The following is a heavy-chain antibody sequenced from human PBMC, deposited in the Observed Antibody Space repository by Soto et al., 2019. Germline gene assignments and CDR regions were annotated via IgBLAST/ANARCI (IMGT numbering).Heavy chain of an antibody. Sequence: GGSLRLSCAASGFTFSSYAMSWVRQAPGKGLEWVSAISGSGGSTYYADSVKGRFTISRDNSKNTLYLQMNSLRAEDTALYYCAKSSGPEQGSCSGGSCYDNLYFQHWGQGTLVTVSS. CDR1: GFTFSSYA. CDR2: ISGSGGST. D-gene: IGHD2-15*01. J-gene: IGHJ1*01. V-gene: IGHV3-23*01. CDR3: AKSSGPEQGSCSGGSCYDNLYFQH.